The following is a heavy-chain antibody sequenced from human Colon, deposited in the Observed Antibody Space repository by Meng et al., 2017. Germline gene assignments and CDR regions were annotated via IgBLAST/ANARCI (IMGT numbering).Heavy chain of an antibody. CDR2: TYYRSEWQN. J-gene: IGHJ4*02. CDR3: TTWYGEY. V-gene: IGHV6-1*01. Sequence: VHLPQSRSCLVQPPQTLFLTCAVSGYSVSSNRALVHWFRQSPSRVLEWLVQTYYRSEWQNHYGVSVKSRITINADTSRNHFSLHLNSVTPEDTAVYYCTTWYGEYWGQGTLVTVSS. CDR1: GYSVSSNRAL. D-gene: IGHD3-10*01.